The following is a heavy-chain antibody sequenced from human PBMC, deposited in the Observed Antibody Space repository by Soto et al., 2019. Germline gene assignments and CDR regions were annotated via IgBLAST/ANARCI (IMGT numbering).Heavy chain of an antibody. V-gene: IGHV1-8*01. CDR3: ARAYNWNYEFDY. D-gene: IGHD1-7*01. J-gene: IGHJ4*02. CDR1: GYTFTSYD. CDR2: MNPNSGNT. Sequence: QVPLVQSGAEVKKPGASVKVSCKASGYTFTSYDINWVRQATGQGLEWMGWMNPNSGNTGYAQKFQGRVTMTRNTSINTAYMELSSLRSEDTAVYYCARAYNWNYEFDYWGQGTLVTVSS.